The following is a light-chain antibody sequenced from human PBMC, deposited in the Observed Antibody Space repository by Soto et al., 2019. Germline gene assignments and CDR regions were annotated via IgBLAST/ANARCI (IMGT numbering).Light chain of an antibody. CDR1: QSVDNS. CDR3: QQRRQWPRT. CDR2: AAS. Sequence: EIVLTQSPATLSLSPGERATLSCRASQSVDNSLAWYQQKPGQAPRLLIYAASSRATGIPARFSGSGSGTAFTLTISSLEPEDFAVYYCQQRRQWPRTFGQGTKLEIK. J-gene: IGKJ2*02. V-gene: IGKV3-11*01.